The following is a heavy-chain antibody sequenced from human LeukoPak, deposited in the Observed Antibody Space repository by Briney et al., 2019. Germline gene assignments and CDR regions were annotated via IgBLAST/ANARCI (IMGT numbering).Heavy chain of an antibody. CDR3: AKDRVAIFGVVTTHWFDP. J-gene: IGHJ5*02. CDR1: GFTFSSYA. D-gene: IGHD3-3*01. Sequence: GGSLRLSCAASGFTFSSYAMNWVRQAPGKGLEWVSDISSSGDNTYYADSVKGRFTISRDNSKNTLYLQMNILRAGDTAVDYCAKDRVAIFGVVTTHWFDPWGQGTLVTVSS. CDR2: ISSSGDNT. V-gene: IGHV3-23*01.